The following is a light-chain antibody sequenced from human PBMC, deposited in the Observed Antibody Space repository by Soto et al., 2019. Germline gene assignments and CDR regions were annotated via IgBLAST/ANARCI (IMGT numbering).Light chain of an antibody. V-gene: IGLV4-69*01. CDR2: LDSDGSH. CDR1: SGHNNYA. J-gene: IGLJ3*02. CDR3: QTWGTGTWV. Sequence: QPVLTQSPSASASLGALVKLTCTLSSGHNNYAIAWHQQQPEKGPRYLMKLDSDGSHTKGDGIPDRFSGSSSGAERYLTISSLQSEDEADYYCQTWGTGTWVFGGGTKLTVL.